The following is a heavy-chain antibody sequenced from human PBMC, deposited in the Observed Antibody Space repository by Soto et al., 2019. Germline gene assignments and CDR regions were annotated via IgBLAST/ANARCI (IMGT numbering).Heavy chain of an antibody. Sequence: EVQLVESGGGLVQPGGSLRLSCAASGFIFTNNWINWVRQPPGKGLEWVANINPAGSDRRYVDSVKGRFTISRDNAKNSVYLQMNSLRDDDTAVYYCASARSSVGAPGGFIEFWGQGSLVTVSS. V-gene: IGHV3-7*03. CDR2: INPAGSDR. J-gene: IGHJ4*02. CDR1: GFIFTNNW. D-gene: IGHD1-26*01. CDR3: ASARSSVGAPGGFIEF.